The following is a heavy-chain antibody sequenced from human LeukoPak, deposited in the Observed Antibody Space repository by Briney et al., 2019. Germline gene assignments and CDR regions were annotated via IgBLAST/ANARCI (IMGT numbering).Heavy chain of an antibody. CDR3: AGYYDTSGSHAFDI. Sequence: GASVKGSCKPSGYTFTGYYMHWVRQAPGQGLEWMGWINPNSGGTNYAQKFQGRVTMTRDTSISTAYMELSSLRSEDTAVYYCAGYYDTSGSHAFDIWGQGTMVTVSS. D-gene: IGHD3-22*01. CDR2: INPNSGGT. V-gene: IGHV1-2*02. CDR1: GYTFTGYY. J-gene: IGHJ3*02.